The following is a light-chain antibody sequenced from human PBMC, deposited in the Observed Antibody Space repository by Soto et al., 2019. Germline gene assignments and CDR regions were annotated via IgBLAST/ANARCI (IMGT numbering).Light chain of an antibody. J-gene: IGLJ1*01. CDR1: NNDVGRYSY. V-gene: IGLV2-14*01. CDR3: ASYTTDTTRL. CDR2: EVR. Sequence: QSVLTQLASLSGTPGQSITITCTGTNNDVGRYSYVSCYQQHPGKTPKLIISEVRHRRSGISARCSGSKSGITASPTISGLQPEDEADYYCASYTTDTTRLFGTGTKVTVL.